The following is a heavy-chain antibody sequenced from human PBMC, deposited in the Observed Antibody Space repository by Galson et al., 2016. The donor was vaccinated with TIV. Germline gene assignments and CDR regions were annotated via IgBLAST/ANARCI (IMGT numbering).Heavy chain of an antibody. Sequence: SVKVSCKASGYSFTTYAMHWVRQAPGQGLEWMGCINAGNSNTKYSQKFQGRLTITRDTFARTAYMELSSLTSADTAVYYCARPPYCGGNCYKYDRWGQGTLVPVSS. V-gene: IGHV1-3*01. CDR2: INAGNSNT. D-gene: IGHD2-21*01. CDR3: ARPPYCGGNCYKYDR. CDR1: GYSFTTYA. J-gene: IGHJ4*02.